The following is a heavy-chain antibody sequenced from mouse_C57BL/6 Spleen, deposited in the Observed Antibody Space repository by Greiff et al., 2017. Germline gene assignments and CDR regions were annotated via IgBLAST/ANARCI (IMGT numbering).Heavy chain of an antibody. J-gene: IGHJ3*01. CDR3: ARNGINYYGFAY. CDR2: IHPNSGST. Sequence: VQLQQPGAELVKPGASVKLSCKASGYTFTSYWMHWVKQRPGQGLEWIGMIHPNSGSTNYNEKFKSKATLTVDKSSSTAYMQLSSLTSEDSAVYYCARNGINYYGFAYWGQGTLVTVSA. D-gene: IGHD1-1*01. V-gene: IGHV1-64*01. CDR1: GYTFTSYW.